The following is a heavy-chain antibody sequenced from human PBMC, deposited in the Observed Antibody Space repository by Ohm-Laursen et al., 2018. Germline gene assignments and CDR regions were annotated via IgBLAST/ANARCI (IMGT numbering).Heavy chain of an antibody. J-gene: IGHJ4*02. CDR3: ASTLRQRWLQLDY. V-gene: IGHV3-23*01. D-gene: IGHD5-24*01. CDR2: ISGSGGST. Sequence: SLRLSCAASGFTFSSYAMSWVRQAPGKGLEWVSAISGSGGSTYYADSVKGRFTISRDNSMNTLYLQMNSLRPEDTAVYYCASTLRQRWLQLDYWGQGTLVTVSS. CDR1: GFTFSSYA.